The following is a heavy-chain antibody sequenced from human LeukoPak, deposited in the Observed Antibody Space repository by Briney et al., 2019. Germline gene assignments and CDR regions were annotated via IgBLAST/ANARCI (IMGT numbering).Heavy chain of an antibody. Sequence: ASVKVSCKVSGYTLTELSLHWVRQAPGKGLEWMGGFHPEDGETIYAQKFQGRVTMTEDTSTDTAYMELSSLRSEDTAVYYCATDLNSGSYSPDRYGMDVWGQGTTVTVSS. J-gene: IGHJ6*02. CDR3: ATDLNSGSYSPDRYGMDV. CDR2: FHPEDGET. V-gene: IGHV1-24*01. CDR1: GYTLTELS. D-gene: IGHD1-26*01.